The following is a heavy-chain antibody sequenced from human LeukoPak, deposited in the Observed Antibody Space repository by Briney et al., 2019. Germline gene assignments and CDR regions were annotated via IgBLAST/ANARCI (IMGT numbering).Heavy chain of an antibody. J-gene: IGHJ4*02. D-gene: IGHD1/OR15-1a*01. CDR2: ISYDGSNK. V-gene: IGHV3-30*01. CDR3: ARDRGPNIRVFDY. CDR1: GFTFSSYA. Sequence: GGSLRLSCAASGFTFSSYAMHWVRQAPGKGLEWVAVISYDGSNKYYADSVKGRFTISRDNSKNTLYLQMNSLRAEDTAVYYCARDRGPNIRVFDYWGQGTLVTVSS.